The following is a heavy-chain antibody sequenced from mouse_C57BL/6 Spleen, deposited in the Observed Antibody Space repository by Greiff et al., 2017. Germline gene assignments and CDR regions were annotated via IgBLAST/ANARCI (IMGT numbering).Heavy chain of an antibody. CDR2: ISSGGSYT. CDR1: GFTFSSYG. J-gene: IGHJ3*01. V-gene: IGHV5-6*01. D-gene: IGHD4-1*01. Sequence: EVQVVESGGDLVKPGGSLKLSCAASGFTFSSYGMSWVRQTPDKRLAWVATISSGGSYTYYPDSVKGRFTISRDNAKNTLYLQMSSLKSEDTAMYYCARHGDKLTGRFAYWGQGTLVTVSA. CDR3: ARHGDKLTGRFAY.